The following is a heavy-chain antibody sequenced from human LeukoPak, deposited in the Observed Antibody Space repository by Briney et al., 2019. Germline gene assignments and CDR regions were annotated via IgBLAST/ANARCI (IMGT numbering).Heavy chain of an antibody. CDR3: QKIVDYYQYDMDV. J-gene: IGHJ6*04. Sequence: PTGGSLRLSCAASGFTFSNYWMHWVRQAPGKGLVWVSGINSDGSSTSYADSVKGRFTISRGNAKNTLYLQMNSLRTEDTAVYYCQKIVDYYQYDMDVWGRGTTVTVSS. CDR2: INSDGSST. V-gene: IGHV3-74*01. CDR1: GFTFSNYW. D-gene: IGHD4/OR15-4a*01.